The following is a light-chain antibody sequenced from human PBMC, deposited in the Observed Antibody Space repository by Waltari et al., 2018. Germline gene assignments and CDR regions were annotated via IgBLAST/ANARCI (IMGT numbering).Light chain of an antibody. V-gene: IGKV4-1*01. CDR3: QQYYSTPFT. CDR1: QSVLYSSNNKNY. Sequence: DIVMTQSPDSLAVSLGESATINCKSSQSVLYSSNNKNYLACYQQKPGQPPKLLIYWASTRESGVPDRFSGSGSGTDFTLTISSLQAEDVAVYYCQQYYSTPFTFGPGTKVDIK. CDR2: WAS. J-gene: IGKJ3*01.